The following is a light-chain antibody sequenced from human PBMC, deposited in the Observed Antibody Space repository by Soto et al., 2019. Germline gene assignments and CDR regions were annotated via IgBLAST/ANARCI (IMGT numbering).Light chain of an antibody. CDR3: QQYNSS. Sequence: DIQMTQSPSTLSASVGDRVTITCRASQSISNWLAWYQQKPGKAPKLLIYKASSLEGGVPSRFSGSGSGTEFTLTITSLQRDDFATYYCQQYNSSFGQGTKVEIK. CDR1: QSISNW. J-gene: IGKJ2*01. V-gene: IGKV1-5*03. CDR2: KAS.